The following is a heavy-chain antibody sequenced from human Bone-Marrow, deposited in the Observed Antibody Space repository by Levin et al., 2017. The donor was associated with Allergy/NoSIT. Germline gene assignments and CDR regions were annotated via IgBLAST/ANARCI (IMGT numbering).Heavy chain of an antibody. J-gene: IGHJ4*02. CDR1: GFTFSNSG. CDR2: ISRDGKTG. V-gene: IGHV3-74*03. D-gene: IGHD2-21*02. CDR3: ARGGGGWYSD. Sequence: AGGSLRLSCAASGFTFSNSGMYWVRQVPGKGLVWVSRISRDGKTGTYADSVKGRFTISRDNAKNTLSLQMNSLRAEDTAVYYCARGGGGWYSDWGQGTLVTVSS.